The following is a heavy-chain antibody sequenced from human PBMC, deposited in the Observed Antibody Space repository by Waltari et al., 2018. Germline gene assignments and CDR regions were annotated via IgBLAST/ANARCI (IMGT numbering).Heavy chain of an antibody. V-gene: IGHV4-39*01. J-gene: IGHJ5*02. CDR2: IYYSGST. Sequence: QLQLQESGPGLVKPSETLSLTCTVSGGSISRSTYSWGWIRQPPEKGLGWIGSIYYSGSTYYNPSLKSRVTISVDTSKNQFSLKLTSVTAADTAAYYCARGPGWFDPWGQGTLVTVSS. CDR1: GGSISRSTYS. CDR3: ARGPGWFDP.